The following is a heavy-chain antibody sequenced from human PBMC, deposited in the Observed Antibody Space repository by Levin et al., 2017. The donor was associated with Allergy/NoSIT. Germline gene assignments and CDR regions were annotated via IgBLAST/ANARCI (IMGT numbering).Heavy chain of an antibody. CDR2: ISSSGSTI. V-gene: IGHV3-11*01. J-gene: IGHJ4*02. D-gene: IGHD3-22*01. CDR1: GFTFSDYY. Sequence: GESLKISCAASGFTFSDYYMSWIRQAPGKGLEWVSYISSSGSTIYYADSVKGRFTISRDNAKNSLYLQMNSLRAEDTAVYYCARPNRRYDSSGYSFTFDYWGQGTLVTVSS. CDR3: ARPNRRYDSSGYSFTFDY.